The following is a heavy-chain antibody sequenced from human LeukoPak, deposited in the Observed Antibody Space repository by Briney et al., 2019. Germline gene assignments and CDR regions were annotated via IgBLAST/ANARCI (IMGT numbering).Heavy chain of an antibody. Sequence: GGSLRLSCAASGFTVSSNYMSWVRQAPGKGLEWVSVIYSGGSTYYADSVKGRFTISRDNSKNTLYLQMNSLRAEDTAVYYCARGPITYYYDSSGAFDIWGQGTMVTVSS. CDR1: GFTVSSNY. D-gene: IGHD3-22*01. J-gene: IGHJ3*02. V-gene: IGHV3-53*01. CDR3: ARGPITYYYDSSGAFDI. CDR2: IYSGGST.